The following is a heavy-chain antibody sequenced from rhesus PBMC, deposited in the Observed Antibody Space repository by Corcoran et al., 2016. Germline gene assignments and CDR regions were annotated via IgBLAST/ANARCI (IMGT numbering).Heavy chain of an antibody. V-gene: IGHV1S2*01. CDR2: INPYNGNT. J-gene: IGHJ2*01. D-gene: IGHD4-23*01. CDR1: GYTFPDYY. CDR3: ARDSPYRDKYFDL. Sequence: QVQLVQSGAEVKKPGSSVKVSCKASGYTFPDYYMHWVRKAPRQGLGWLGWINPYNGNTKYAKKFQGRVTMTRDKSTSTAYMELSSLRSEDTAVYYCARDSPYRDKYFDLWGPGTPITISS.